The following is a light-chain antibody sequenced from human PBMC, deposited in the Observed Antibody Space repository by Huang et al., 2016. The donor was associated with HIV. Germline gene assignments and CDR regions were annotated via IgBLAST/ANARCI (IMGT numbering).Light chain of an antibody. CDR2: GAS. Sequence: DIQMTQSPSSLSASVGDRVTITCRASQSISSYLNWYQQKPGKAPRFLIYGASSLQSGVPSRFSGSESETDFTLTISSLQPEDFATYYCQQSYTTPRTFGPGTKVDF. J-gene: IGKJ3*01. V-gene: IGKV1-39*01. CDR3: QQSYTTPRT. CDR1: QSISSY.